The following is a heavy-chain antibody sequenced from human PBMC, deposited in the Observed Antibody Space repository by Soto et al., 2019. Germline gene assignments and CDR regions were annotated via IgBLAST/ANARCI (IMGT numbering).Heavy chain of an antibody. CDR1: GLTVSTNP. J-gene: IGHJ4*02. Sequence: EVQLVESGGGLVQPGGSLRLSCAASGLTVSTNPMSWVRQAPRKGLEWVSVIYTGGGTHYADSVKGRFTISRDNSKNTVNLQMNSLRPEDTAVYYCAIAGSGHWGQGTLFTVSS. V-gene: IGHV3-66*01. CDR3: AIAGSGH. CDR2: IYTGGGT.